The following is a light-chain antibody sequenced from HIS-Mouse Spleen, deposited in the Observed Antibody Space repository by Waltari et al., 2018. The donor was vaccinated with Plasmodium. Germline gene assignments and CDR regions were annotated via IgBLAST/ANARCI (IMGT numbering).Light chain of an antibody. CDR3: YSTDSSGNHRV. Sequence: SSDLTQPPSVPVSTGPTARITRPGAGLPKKYAYCYQQQSGQAPVLVIYEDSKRPTGIPERFSGSSSGTMATLTISGAQVEDEADYYCYSTDSSGNHRVFGGGTKLTVL. CDR1: GLPKKY. CDR2: EDS. V-gene: IGLV3-10*01. J-gene: IGLJ3*02.